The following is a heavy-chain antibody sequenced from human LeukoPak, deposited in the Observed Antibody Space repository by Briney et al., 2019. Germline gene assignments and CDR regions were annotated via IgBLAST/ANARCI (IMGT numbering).Heavy chain of an antibody. CDR1: GFTFGDYY. D-gene: IGHD3-22*01. CDR2: ISSSGSTI. Sequence: GGSLRLSCAASGFTFGDYYMSWIRQAPGKGLEWVSYISSSGSTIYYADSVKGRFTISRDNAKNSLYLQMNSLRAEDTAVYYCARAREYYYDSSGYPGGFDYWGQGTLVTVSS. J-gene: IGHJ4*02. V-gene: IGHV3-11*04. CDR3: ARAREYYYDSSGYPGGFDY.